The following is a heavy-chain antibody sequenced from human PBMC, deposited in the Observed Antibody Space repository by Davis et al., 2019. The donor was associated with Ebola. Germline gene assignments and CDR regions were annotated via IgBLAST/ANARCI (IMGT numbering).Heavy chain of an antibody. CDR3: TRGGPLSPFDP. CDR1: GFSVRTNY. D-gene: IGHD5-12*01. J-gene: IGHJ5*02. Sequence: GESLKISCAVSGFSVRTNYMCWVRQAPGKGLEWVSIVYADGTKKYADSVQGRFTVSTESSSNTLYLQMNSLRAEDTATYYCTRGGPLSPFDPWGQGTLVTVSS. CDR2: VYADGTK. V-gene: IGHV3-53*01.